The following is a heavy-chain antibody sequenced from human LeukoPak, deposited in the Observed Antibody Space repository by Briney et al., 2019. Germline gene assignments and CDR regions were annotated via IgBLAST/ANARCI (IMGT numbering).Heavy chain of an antibody. D-gene: IGHD3-3*01. V-gene: IGHV3-73*01. Sequence: PGGSLRLSCAASGFTFSGSAMHWVRQASGKGLEWVGRIRSKANSYATAYAASVKGRFTISRDDSKNTAYLQLNSLKTEDTAVYYCTRSGRASGYSDYWGQGTLVTVSS. CDR3: TRSGRASGYSDY. CDR2: IRSKANSYAT. CDR1: GFTFSGSA. J-gene: IGHJ4*02.